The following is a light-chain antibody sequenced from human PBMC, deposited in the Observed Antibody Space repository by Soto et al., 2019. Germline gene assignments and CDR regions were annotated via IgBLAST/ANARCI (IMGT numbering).Light chain of an antibody. CDR1: QSVSSN. Sequence: EIVMTQSPATLSVSPGERAALSCRASQSVSSNLACYQQKPGQAPRLLIYEASNRATGIPARFSGSGSGTEFTLTISSLQSEDFAVYYCQQYHGWPLTFGGGTKVDIK. CDR2: EAS. V-gene: IGKV3D-15*01. J-gene: IGKJ4*01. CDR3: QQYHGWPLT.